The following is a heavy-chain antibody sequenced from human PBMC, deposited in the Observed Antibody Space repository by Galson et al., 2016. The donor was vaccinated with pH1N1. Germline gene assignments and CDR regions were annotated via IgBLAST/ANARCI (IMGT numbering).Heavy chain of an antibody. Sequence: PALVKPTQTLTLTCAFSGFSLRASGEAVGWLRQPPGKAPEWLAMIYWDDSERYSQSLKDRLTISKDYTKRHVVLTMTDMDPEDTGTYYWVHSDNIVVEEAAVDIFDIWGQRAAVHVSS. D-gene: IGHD2-21*01. CDR1: GFSLRASGEA. J-gene: IGHJ3*02. V-gene: IGHV2-5*02. CDR2: IYWDDSE. CDR3: VHSDNIVVEEAAVDIFDI.